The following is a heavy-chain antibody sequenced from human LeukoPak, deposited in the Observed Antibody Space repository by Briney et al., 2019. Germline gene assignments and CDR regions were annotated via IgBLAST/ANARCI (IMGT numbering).Heavy chain of an antibody. CDR3: AREVTTRTWYWYFDL. Sequence: GGSLRLSCAASGFTFRTYWMSWVRQAPGKGLEWVANIKQDGSEKYYLDSVKGRFTISRDNAKNSLYLQMNSLRADDTAVYYCAREVTTRTWYWYFDLWGRGTLVTVSS. V-gene: IGHV3-7*01. CDR2: IKQDGSEK. D-gene: IGHD4-17*01. J-gene: IGHJ2*01. CDR1: GFTFRTYW.